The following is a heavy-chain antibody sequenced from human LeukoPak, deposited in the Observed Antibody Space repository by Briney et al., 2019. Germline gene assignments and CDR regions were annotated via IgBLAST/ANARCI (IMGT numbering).Heavy chain of an antibody. Sequence: SETLSLTCTVSGGSFSTYYWSWIRQPPGKGLEWIGYIYYSGSTNYSPSLKSRATISVDYSRNQFSLGLSSVTAADAAVYYCARGIPGYFGTSGYYYEYWGQGTLVTVSS. J-gene: IGHJ4*02. CDR3: ARGIPGYFGTSGYYYEY. D-gene: IGHD3-22*01. V-gene: IGHV4-59*12. CDR2: IYYSGST. CDR1: GGSFSTYY.